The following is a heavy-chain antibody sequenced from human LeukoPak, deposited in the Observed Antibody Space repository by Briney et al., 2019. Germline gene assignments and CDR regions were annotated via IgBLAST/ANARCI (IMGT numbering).Heavy chain of an antibody. CDR1: GGSISSSSYY. D-gene: IGHD5-24*01. CDR3: ARGQRWLQSFDY. CDR2: IYYSGST. J-gene: IGHJ4*02. Sequence: PSETLSLTCTVSGGSISSSSYYWGWIRQPPGKGLEWIGSIYYSGSTYYNPSLKSRLSISVDTSKNQFSLKLNSVTAADTAVYYCARGQRWLQSFDYWGQGILVTVSS. V-gene: IGHV4-39*07.